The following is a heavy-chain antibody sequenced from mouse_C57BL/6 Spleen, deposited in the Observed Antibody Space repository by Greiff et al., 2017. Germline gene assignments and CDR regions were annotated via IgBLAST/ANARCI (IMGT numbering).Heavy chain of an antibody. CDR1: GYAFSSSW. Sequence: VQLQQSGPELVKPGASVKISCKASGYAFSSSWMNWVKQRPGKGLEWIGRNYPGDGDTNYNGKFKGKATLTADKSSSTAYMQLSSLTSEDSAVYFCASRRDSSVSFAYWGQGTLVTVSA. J-gene: IGHJ3*01. CDR2: NYPGDGDT. CDR3: ASRRDSSVSFAY. D-gene: IGHD3-2*02. V-gene: IGHV1-82*01.